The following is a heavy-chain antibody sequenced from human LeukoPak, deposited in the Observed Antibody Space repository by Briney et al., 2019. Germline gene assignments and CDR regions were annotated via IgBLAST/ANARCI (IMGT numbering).Heavy chain of an antibody. V-gene: IGHV3-23*01. Sequence: PGGSLRLSCAASGFTFSSYAMSWVRQAPGKGLEWVSAISGSGGSTYYADSVKGRFTISRDNSKNTLYLQMNSLRAEDTAVYYCAKDRRYGDYEIGGSYWGQGTLVTVSS. J-gene: IGHJ4*02. CDR1: GFTFSSYA. D-gene: IGHD4-17*01. CDR2: ISGSGGST. CDR3: AKDRRYGDYEIGGSY.